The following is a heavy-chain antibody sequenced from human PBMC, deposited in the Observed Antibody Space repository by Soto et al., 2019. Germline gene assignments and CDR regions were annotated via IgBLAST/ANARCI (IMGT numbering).Heavy chain of an antibody. D-gene: IGHD6-19*01. V-gene: IGHV3-21*04. Sequence: GGSLRLSCAASGFSFSSYSMNWVRQAPGKGLEWVSSISSSSTAIFYGDSVKGRFIISRDNAENSLYLQMNSLRAEDTAVYYCAKDLGGAVAAHQFDYWGQGTLVTVSS. CDR2: ISSSSTAI. CDR3: AKDLGGAVAAHQFDY. CDR1: GFSFSSYS. J-gene: IGHJ4*02.